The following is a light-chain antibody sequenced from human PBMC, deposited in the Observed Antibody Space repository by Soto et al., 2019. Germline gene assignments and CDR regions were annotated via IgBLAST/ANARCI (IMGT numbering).Light chain of an antibody. CDR3: SSYAGSHNVL. CDR1: SSNIGAGYD. J-gene: IGLJ2*01. Sequence: QSVLTQPPSVSGAPGQRVTISCTGSSSNIGAGYDVHWYQQVPGTAPKLLIYGNNNRPSGVPDRFSGSRSGNTASLTVSGLQAEDEANYYCSSYAGSHNVLFGGGTKLTVL. CDR2: GNN. V-gene: IGLV1-40*01.